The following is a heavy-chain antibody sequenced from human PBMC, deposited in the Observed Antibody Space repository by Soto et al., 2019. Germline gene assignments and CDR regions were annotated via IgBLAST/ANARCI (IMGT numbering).Heavy chain of an antibody. Sequence: GGSLRLSCAASGFTFSSYSMNWVRQAPGNGLEWVSYISSSSSTIYYAGSVKGRFTISRDNAKNSLYLQMNSLRDEDTAVYYCASDGRHYDFWSGYPDYGMDVWGQGTTVTVS. CDR3: ASDGRHYDFWSGYPDYGMDV. CDR2: ISSSSSTI. CDR1: GFTFSSYS. D-gene: IGHD3-3*01. V-gene: IGHV3-48*02. J-gene: IGHJ6*02.